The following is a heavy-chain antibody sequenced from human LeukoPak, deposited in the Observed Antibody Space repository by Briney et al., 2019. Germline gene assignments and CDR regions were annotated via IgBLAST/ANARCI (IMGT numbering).Heavy chain of an antibody. J-gene: IGHJ3*02. CDR3: AKDSTVRGAPADAFDI. V-gene: IGHV3-9*01. D-gene: IGHD3-10*01. CDR1: GFTFVDYA. CDR2: ISWNSGSI. Sequence: GRSLRLSCAASGFTFVDYAMHWVRQAPGKGLEWVSGISWNSGSIGYADSVKGRFTISRDNAKNSLYLQMNSLRAEDTALYYCAKDSTVRGAPADAFDIWGQGTMVTVSS.